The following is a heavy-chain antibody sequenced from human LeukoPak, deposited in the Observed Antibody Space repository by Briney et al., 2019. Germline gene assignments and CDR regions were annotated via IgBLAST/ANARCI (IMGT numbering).Heavy chain of an antibody. CDR1: GGSISSSSYY. CDR3: ARLSSRLNYYDGSGYYYFDY. J-gene: IGHJ4*02. D-gene: IGHD3-22*01. Sequence: SETLSLTCTVSGGSISSSSYYWGWIRQPPGKGLEWIGSIYYSGSTYYNPSLKSRVTISVDTSKNQFSLKLSSVTAADTAVYYCARLSSRLNYYDGSGYYYFDYWGQGTLVTVSS. CDR2: IYYSGST. V-gene: IGHV4-39*01.